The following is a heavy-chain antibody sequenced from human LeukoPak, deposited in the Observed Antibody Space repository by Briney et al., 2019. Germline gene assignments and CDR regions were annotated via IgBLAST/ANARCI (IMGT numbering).Heavy chain of an antibody. Sequence: GGSLRLSCAASGFTFSSYSMNWVRQAPGKGLEWVSSISSSSSYIYYADSVKGRFTISRDNSKNTLYLQMNSLRAEDTAVYYCAKVIDDFYGMDVWGQGTTVTVSS. J-gene: IGHJ6*02. CDR1: GFTFSSYS. V-gene: IGHV3-21*04. D-gene: IGHD3-3*01. CDR3: AKVIDDFYGMDV. CDR2: ISSSSSYI.